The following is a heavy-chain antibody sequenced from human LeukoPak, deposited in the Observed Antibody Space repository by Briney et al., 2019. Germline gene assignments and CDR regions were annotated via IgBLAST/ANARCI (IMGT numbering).Heavy chain of an antibody. Sequence: GGSLRLSCAASGFTFSSYSMNWVRQAPGKGLKWVSSISSTGSYIYYADSLKGRFTISRDNAKNSLYLQMNSLRAEDTAVYYCARDAYCSTTSCKEYFDLWGRGTLVTVSS. CDR1: GFTFSSYS. J-gene: IGHJ2*01. CDR3: ARDAYCSTTSCKEYFDL. V-gene: IGHV3-21*01. D-gene: IGHD2-2*01. CDR2: ISSTGSYI.